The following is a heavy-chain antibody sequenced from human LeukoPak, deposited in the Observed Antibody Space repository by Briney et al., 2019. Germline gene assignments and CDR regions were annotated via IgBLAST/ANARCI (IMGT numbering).Heavy chain of an antibody. CDR3: ARDEGLVAGTWHAYDI. CDR1: GFTFSSYA. V-gene: IGHV3-23*01. Sequence: GGSLRLSCAASGFTFSSYAMSWVRQAPGKGLEWVPAISGSGGSTYYADSVKGRFTFSRDNSKNTLYLQMDSLRADDTAVYYCARDEGLVAGTWHAYDIWGQGTMVTVSS. D-gene: IGHD6-19*01. CDR2: ISGSGGST. J-gene: IGHJ3*02.